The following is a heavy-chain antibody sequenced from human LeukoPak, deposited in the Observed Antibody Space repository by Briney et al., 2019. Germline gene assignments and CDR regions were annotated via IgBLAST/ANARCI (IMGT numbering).Heavy chain of an antibody. V-gene: IGHV4-34*01. CDR2: INHSGST. Sequence: PSETLSLTCAVYGGSFSGYYWSWIRQPPGKGLEWIGEINHSGSTNYNPSLKSRVTISVDTSKNQFSLKLSSVTAADTAVYYCASAYSSSWYRRPLDYWGQGTLVTVSS. CDR1: GGSFSGYY. CDR3: ASAYSSSWYRRPLDY. D-gene: IGHD6-13*01. J-gene: IGHJ4*02.